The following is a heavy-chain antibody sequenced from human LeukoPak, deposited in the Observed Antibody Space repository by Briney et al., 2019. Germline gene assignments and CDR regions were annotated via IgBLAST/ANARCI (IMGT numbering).Heavy chain of an antibody. CDR1: GGSISSGYY. D-gene: IGHD4-17*01. CDR3: ARGIYGFTVTSYPARTASYYYYGMDV. Sequence: PSQTLSLTCTVSGGSISSGYYWSWIRQHPGRGLEWIGYIYFNGRTYYNPSLKSRVTMSLDTSKNQFSLKLSSVTDADTAVYYCARGIYGFTVTSYPARTASYYYYGMDVWGQGTTVTVSS. V-gene: IGHV4-31*03. CDR2: IYFNGRT. J-gene: IGHJ6*02.